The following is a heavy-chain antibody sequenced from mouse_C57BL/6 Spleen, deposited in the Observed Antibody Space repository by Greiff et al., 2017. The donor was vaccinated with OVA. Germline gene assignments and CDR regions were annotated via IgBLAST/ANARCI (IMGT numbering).Heavy chain of an antibody. J-gene: IGHJ1*03. V-gene: IGHV1-69*01. CDR1: GYTFTSYW. CDR3: ARRGYGSSYWYFDV. D-gene: IGHD1-1*01. Sequence: QVQLQQPGAELVMPGASVKLSCKASGYTFTSYWMHWVKQRPGQGLEWIGEIDPSDSYTNYNQKFKGKSTLTVDKSSSTAYMQLSSLTSEDSAGYYCARRGYGSSYWYFDVWGTGTTVTVSS. CDR2: IDPSDSYT.